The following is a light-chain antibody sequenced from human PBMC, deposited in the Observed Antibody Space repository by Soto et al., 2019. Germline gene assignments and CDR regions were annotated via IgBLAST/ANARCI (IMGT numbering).Light chain of an antibody. Sequence: QSVLTQPASVSGSPGQSITISCTGTSSDVGSYNYVSWYQQHPGKAPKLMIYEVSNRPSGVSDRFSGSKSGNTASLTISGLQAEDEADYYCTSYRSTSTRYVFGTGTKVTVL. CDR2: EVS. V-gene: IGLV2-14*01. J-gene: IGLJ1*01. CDR3: TSYRSTSTRYV. CDR1: SSDVGSYNY.